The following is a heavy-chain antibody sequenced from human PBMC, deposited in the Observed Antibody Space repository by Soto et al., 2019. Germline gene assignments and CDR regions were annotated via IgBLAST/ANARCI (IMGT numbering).Heavy chain of an antibody. CDR2: FDPEDGET. J-gene: IGHJ5*02. V-gene: IGHV1-24*01. D-gene: IGHD3-3*01. CDR3: ATEYYDTLRFDP. Sequence: RASVKVSCKVSGYTLTELSMHWVRQAPGKGLEWMGGFDPEDGETIYARKFQGRVTMTEDTSTDTAYMELSSLRSEDTAVYYCATEYYDTLRFDPWGQGTLVTVSS. CDR1: GYTLTELS.